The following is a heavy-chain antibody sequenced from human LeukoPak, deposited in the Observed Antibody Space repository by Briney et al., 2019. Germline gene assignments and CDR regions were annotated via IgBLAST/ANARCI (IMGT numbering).Heavy chain of an antibody. CDR3: AKGYSSSPRDLDY. CDR2: ISWNSGSI. V-gene: IGHV3-9*01. J-gene: IGHJ4*02. D-gene: IGHD6-13*01. CDR1: GFTFDDYA. Sequence: GGSLRLSCEASGFTFDDYAMHWVRQAPGKGLEWVSGISWNSGSIGYADSVKGRFTISRDNAKNSLYLQMNSLRAEDTALYYCAKGYSSSPRDLDYWGQGTLVTVSS.